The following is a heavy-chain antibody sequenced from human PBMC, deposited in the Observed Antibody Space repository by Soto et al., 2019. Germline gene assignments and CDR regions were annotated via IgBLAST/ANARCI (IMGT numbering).Heavy chain of an antibody. V-gene: IGHV3-30*18. CDR3: AKDRRKWGESPFEK. J-gene: IGHJ4*02. Sequence: QVQLVESGGGVVQPGRSLRLSCAASGFTFSKFGMHWLRQAPGRGLEWVAGISNDGSDEYYVDSVKGRFNISRDNSKITLSLQMNSLRFEDTAVYFCAKDRRKWGESPFEKWGQGTLVTVSS. CDR1: GFTFSKFG. CDR2: ISNDGSDE. D-gene: IGHD3-9*01.